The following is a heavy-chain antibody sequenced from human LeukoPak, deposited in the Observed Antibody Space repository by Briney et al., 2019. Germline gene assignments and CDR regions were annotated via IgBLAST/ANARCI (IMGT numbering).Heavy chain of an antibody. Sequence: GGSLRLSCAASGFTFSSYAMHWVRQAPGKGLEWVAVISCDGSNKYYADSVKGRFTISRDNSKNTLYLQMNSLRAEDTAVYYCARLIVATIRVNFDYWGQGTLVTVSS. CDR2: ISCDGSNK. V-gene: IGHV3-30*04. D-gene: IGHD5-12*01. CDR3: ARLIVATIRVNFDY. CDR1: GFTFSSYA. J-gene: IGHJ4*02.